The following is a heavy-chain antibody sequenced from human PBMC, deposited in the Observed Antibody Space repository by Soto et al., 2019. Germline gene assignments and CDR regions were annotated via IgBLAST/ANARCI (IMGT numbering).Heavy chain of an antibody. D-gene: IGHD1-7*01. J-gene: IGHJ5*02. CDR2: IYPGDSDT. CDR3: ARCSAAGWNYACRVGWFDP. V-gene: IGHV5-51*01. Sequence: GESLKISCKGSGYSFTSYWIGWVRQMPGKGLEWMGIIYPGDSDTRYSPSFQGQVTISADKSISTAYLQWSSLKASDTAMYYCARCSAAGWNYACRVGWFDPWGQGTLVTVSS. CDR1: GYSFTSYW.